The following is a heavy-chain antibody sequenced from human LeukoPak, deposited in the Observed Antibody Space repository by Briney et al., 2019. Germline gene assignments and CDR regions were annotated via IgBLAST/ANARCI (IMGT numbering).Heavy chain of an antibody. CDR2: VHLSGAS. J-gene: IGHJ4*02. Sequence: AGTLSVTCAVSGGSILTTNWWSWVRQTPGKGLEWIGEVHLSGASNYNPSLNSRVSMSIDKSKNQLSLKLTSVTAADTAMYYCARESGAFSPFGFWGQGTLVSASS. CDR1: GGSILTTNW. V-gene: IGHV4-4*02. D-gene: IGHD1-26*01. CDR3: ARESGAFSPFGF.